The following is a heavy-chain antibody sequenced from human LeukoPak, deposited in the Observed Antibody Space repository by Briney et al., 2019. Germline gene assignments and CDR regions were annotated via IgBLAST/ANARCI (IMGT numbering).Heavy chain of an antibody. J-gene: IGHJ6*02. D-gene: IGHD5-18*01. V-gene: IGHV3-33*01. CDR2: IWYDGSNK. CDR1: GFTFSSYG. CDR3: ARETVDTAIYYYYGMDV. Sequence: PGRSLRLSCAASGFTFSSYGMHWARKAPGKGLEWVAVIWYDGSNKYYADSVKGRFTISRDNSKNTLYLQMNSLRAEDTAVYYCARETVDTAIYYYYGMDVWGQGTTVTVSS.